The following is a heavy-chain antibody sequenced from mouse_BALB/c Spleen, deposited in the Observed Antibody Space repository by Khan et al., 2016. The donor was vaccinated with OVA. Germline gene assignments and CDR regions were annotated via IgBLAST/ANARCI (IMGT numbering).Heavy chain of an antibody. CDR2: INPTSGYT. Sequence: VQLQESGAELATPGASVKMSCKASGYTFTSYWMHWIKQRPGQGLEWIGYINPTSGYTDYNQKFKDKATLTADKSSSTAYMQLSSLTSDYAAFYDCARDRIDYWGQCTALTVSS. CDR3: ARDRIDY. CDR1: GYTFTSYW. V-gene: IGHV1-4*01. J-gene: IGHJ2*01.